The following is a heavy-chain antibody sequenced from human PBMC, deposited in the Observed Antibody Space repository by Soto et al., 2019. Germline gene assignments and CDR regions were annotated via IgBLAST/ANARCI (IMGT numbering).Heavy chain of an antibody. V-gene: IGHV1-46*01. CDR2: INPSGGST. J-gene: IGHJ6*02. Sequence: WASVKVSCKASGYTFTSYYMHWVRQAPGQGLEWMGIINPSGGSTSYAQKFQGRVTMTRDTSTSTVYMGLSSLRSEDTAVYYCARDLTVTMLVYYYGMDVWGQGTTVTVSS. CDR1: GYTFTSYY. CDR3: ARDLTVTMLVYYYGMDV. D-gene: IGHD4-4*01.